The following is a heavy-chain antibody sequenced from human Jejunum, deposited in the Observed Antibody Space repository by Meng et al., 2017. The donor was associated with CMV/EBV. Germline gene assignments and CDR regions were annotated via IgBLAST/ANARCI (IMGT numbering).Heavy chain of an antibody. Sequence: SFTNRIYYWGWIRQSPRKGLDWVASIHYTGGTYYNPSLKSRVTISLDTSKSQFSLELTSVTAADTATYYCVRDRGDGSGSYYDYWGPGTVVTVSS. CDR1: SFTNRIYY. V-gene: IGHV4-39*07. D-gene: IGHD3-10*01. J-gene: IGHJ4*02. CDR2: IHYTGGT. CDR3: VRDRGDGSGSYYDY.